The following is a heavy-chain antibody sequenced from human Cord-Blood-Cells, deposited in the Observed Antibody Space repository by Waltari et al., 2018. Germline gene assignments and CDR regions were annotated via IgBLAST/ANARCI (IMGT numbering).Heavy chain of an antibody. Sequence: EVQLVESGGGLVQPGGSLRLSCAASGFTFRSSEMNWVRQAPGKGLECVSYISSSGSTIYYADSVKGRFTISRDNAKNSLYLQMNSLRAEDTAVYYCARGSHTGGFDYWGQGTLVTVSS. J-gene: IGHJ4*02. CDR3: ARGSHTGGFDY. V-gene: IGHV3-48*03. D-gene: IGHD5-18*01. CDR1: GFTFRSSE. CDR2: ISSSGSTI.